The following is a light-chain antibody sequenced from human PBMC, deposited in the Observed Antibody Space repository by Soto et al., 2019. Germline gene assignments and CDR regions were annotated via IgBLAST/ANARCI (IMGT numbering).Light chain of an antibody. Sequence: QSVLTQPPSASGTPGQRVTIFCSGSSSNNRTNTVIWYQQLPGAAPKLLIYSVNQRPSGVPDRFSGSKSGTSASLAFSGLQSEDEADYYCAAWDVSLVVFGGGTKVTVL. J-gene: IGLJ2*01. CDR2: SVN. CDR3: AAWDVSLVV. V-gene: IGLV1-44*01. CDR1: SSNNRTNT.